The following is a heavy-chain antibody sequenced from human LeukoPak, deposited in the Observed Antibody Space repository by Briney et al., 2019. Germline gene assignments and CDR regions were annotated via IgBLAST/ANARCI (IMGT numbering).Heavy chain of an antibody. J-gene: IGHJ5*02. Sequence: GASVKVSCKASGGTFSSYAISWVRQAPGQGLEWMGGIIPIFGTANYAQKFQGRVTITADESTSTAYMELSSLRSEDTAVYYCARDLLDRGYSYESWFDPWGQGTLVTVSS. CDR3: ARDLLDRGYSYESWFDP. CDR1: GGTFSSYA. V-gene: IGHV1-69*13. CDR2: IIPIFGTA. D-gene: IGHD5-18*01.